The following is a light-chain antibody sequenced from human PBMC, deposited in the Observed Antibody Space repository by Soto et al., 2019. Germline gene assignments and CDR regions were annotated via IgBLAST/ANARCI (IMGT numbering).Light chain of an antibody. CDR3: QQYGRSLRT. V-gene: IGKV3-20*01. CDR2: DAS. CDR1: QSVSSDY. Sequence: EIVLTQSPGTLSLSPGERATLSCRASQSVSSDYVAWYQQRPGQAPRLLIYDASSRATGIPDRFSGSGAGTDFTLTISRLEPEDFAVYYCQQYGRSLRTFGQGTKVEIK. J-gene: IGKJ1*01.